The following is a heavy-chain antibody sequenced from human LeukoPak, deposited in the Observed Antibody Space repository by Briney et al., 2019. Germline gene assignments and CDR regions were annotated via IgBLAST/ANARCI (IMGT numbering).Heavy chain of an antibody. J-gene: IGHJ6*02. CDR3: ARGGSVGVVITPYYYYGMDV. V-gene: IGHV4-34*01. CDR2: INHSGST. Sequence: SETLSLTCAVYGGSFSGYYWNWIRQPPGKGLEWIGDINHSGSTNYNPYLKSRVTISVDTSKNQFSLKLSSVTAADTAVYYCARGGSVGVVITPYYYYGMDVWGQGTTVTVSS. CDR1: GGSFSGYY. D-gene: IGHD3-3*01.